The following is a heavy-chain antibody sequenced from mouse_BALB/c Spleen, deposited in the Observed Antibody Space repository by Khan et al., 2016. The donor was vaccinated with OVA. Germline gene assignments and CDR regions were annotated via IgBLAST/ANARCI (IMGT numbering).Heavy chain of an antibody. CDR1: GYTFTSYY. V-gene: IGHV1S81*02. Sequence: QVQLKQSGAELVKPGASVKLSCKASGYTFTSYYMYWVKQRPGQGLEWIGEINPSDGDTNFNEKFKSKATLTVDKSSSTVYMQLSSLTSEDSAVYYCTRSGYCTFAYWGQGTLVTVSA. D-gene: IGHD3-2*02. CDR2: INPSDGDT. J-gene: IGHJ3*01. CDR3: TRSGYCTFAY.